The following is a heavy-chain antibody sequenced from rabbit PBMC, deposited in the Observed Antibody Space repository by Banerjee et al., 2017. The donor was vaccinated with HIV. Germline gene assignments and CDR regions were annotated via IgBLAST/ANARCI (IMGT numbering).Heavy chain of an antibody. Sequence: QEQLEESGGDLVKPEGSLTLTCTASGFSFSNKYVMCWVRQAPGKGLEWIACINTSSGNTVYATWAKGRFTISRTSSTTVALQMTSLTAADTATYFCVRATMTMVMGYFNLWGPGTLVTVS. CDR2: INTSSGNT. J-gene: IGHJ4*01. CDR3: VRATMTMVMGYFNL. CDR1: GFSFSNKYV. V-gene: IGHV1S45*01. D-gene: IGHD2-1*01.